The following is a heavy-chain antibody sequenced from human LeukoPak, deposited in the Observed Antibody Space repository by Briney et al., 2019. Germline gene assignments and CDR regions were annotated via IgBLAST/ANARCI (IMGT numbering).Heavy chain of an antibody. J-gene: IGHJ4*02. CDR1: GGSISSSSYY. D-gene: IGHD3-22*01. CDR3: ARHRRGRGITMIVAD. CDR2: IYYSGST. V-gene: IGHV4-39*01. Sequence: SETLSLTCTVSGGSISSSSYYWGWIRQPPGKGLEWIGSIYYSGSTYYNPSLKSRVTISVDTSNNQFSLKLSSVTAADTAVYYCARHRRGRGITMIVADWGQGTLVTVSS.